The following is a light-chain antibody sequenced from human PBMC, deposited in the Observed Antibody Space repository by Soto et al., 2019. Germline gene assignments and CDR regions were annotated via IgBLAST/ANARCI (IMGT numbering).Light chain of an antibody. Sequence: EIVLTQSPATLSLSPGERATLSCRASQSVSSYLAWYQQKPGQAPRLLIYDASNRATGIPARFSGSGPGTNFTFTSGSLEPEGFCVYDYQRRGCLPGTFGGWT. J-gene: IGKJ4*02. V-gene: IGKV3-11*01. CDR3: QRRGCLPGT. CDR2: DAS. CDR1: QSVSSY.